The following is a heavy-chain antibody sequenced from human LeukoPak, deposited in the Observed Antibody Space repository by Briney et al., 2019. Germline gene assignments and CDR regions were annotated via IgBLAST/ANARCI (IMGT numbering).Heavy chain of an antibody. CDR3: ARDYGGPHYFDY. CDR1: GFTLSSYA. V-gene: IGHV3-21*01. J-gene: IGHJ4*02. CDR2: ITTATSSYI. Sequence: PGGSLRLSCAASGFTLSSYAMSWVRQAPGKGLEWVSSITTATSSYIYYADSVKGRFTISRDDAKNSLYLQMDSLRAEDTAVYYCARDYGGPHYFDYWGQGTLVTVSS. D-gene: IGHD2-15*01.